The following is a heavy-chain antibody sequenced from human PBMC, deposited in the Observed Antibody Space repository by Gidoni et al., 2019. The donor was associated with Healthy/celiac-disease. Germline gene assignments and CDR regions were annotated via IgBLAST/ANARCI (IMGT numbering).Heavy chain of an antibody. J-gene: IGHJ6*02. V-gene: IGHV1-69*01. CDR1: GGTFSRYA. Sequence: QVQLVQSGSALTQPRSSVKVSCQASGGTFSRYAISWVRQAPGQGLEWMGGIIPIFGTANYAQKFQGRVTITADESTSTAYMELSSLRSEDTAVYYCASLVGEYSSGRYGMDVWGQGTTVTVSS. CDR3: ASLVGEYSSGRYGMDV. D-gene: IGHD6-19*01. CDR2: IIPIFGTA.